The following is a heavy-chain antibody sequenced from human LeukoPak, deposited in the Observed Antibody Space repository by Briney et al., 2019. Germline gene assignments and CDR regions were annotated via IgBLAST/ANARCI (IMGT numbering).Heavy chain of an antibody. Sequence: GGSLRLSCAASGFTFSSYAMHWVRQAPGKGLEWVAVIWYDGSNKDYADSVKGRFTISRDNSKNTLFLQTNSLRAEDTAVYYCARDPTVRALGHFDYWGQGTLVTVSS. CDR1: GFTFSSYA. CDR3: ARDPTVRALGHFDY. CDR2: IWYDGSNK. V-gene: IGHV3-33*01. D-gene: IGHD3-3*02. J-gene: IGHJ4*02.